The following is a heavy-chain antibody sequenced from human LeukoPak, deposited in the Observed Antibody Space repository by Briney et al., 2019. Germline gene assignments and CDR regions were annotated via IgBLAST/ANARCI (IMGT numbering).Heavy chain of an antibody. CDR2: SYHSGST. CDR3: ARNSGYDLRSLVDY. J-gene: IGHJ4*02. V-gene: IGHV4-38-2*02. D-gene: IGHD5-12*01. Sequence: SETLSLTRTVSGYSISSGYYWGWIRQPPGKGLEWIGSSYHSGSTYYNPSLKSRVTISVDTSKNQFSLKLSSVTAADTAVYYCARNSGYDLRSLVDYWGQGTLVTVSS. CDR1: GYSISSGYY.